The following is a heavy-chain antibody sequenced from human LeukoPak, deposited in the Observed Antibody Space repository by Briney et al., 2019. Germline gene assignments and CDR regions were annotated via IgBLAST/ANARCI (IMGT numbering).Heavy chain of an antibody. Sequence: PGGSLRLSCAASGFTFSSYSMNWVRQAPGKGLEWVSYISSSSSTIYYADSVKGRFTISRDNAKNSLYLQMNSLRAEDTAVCYCARCNDYGDYENWFDPWGQGTLVTVSS. D-gene: IGHD4-17*01. V-gene: IGHV3-48*01. CDR2: ISSSSSTI. CDR1: GFTFSSYS. J-gene: IGHJ5*02. CDR3: ARCNDYGDYENWFDP.